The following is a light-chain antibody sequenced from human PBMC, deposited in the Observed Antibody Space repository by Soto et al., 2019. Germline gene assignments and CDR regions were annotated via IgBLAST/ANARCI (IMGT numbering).Light chain of an antibody. CDR2: GAS. Sequence: DIQIAQSPSSLSASVGDTITITCRASRNIKTYLNWYQQKTGKAPKLLIFGASSLQSGVPSRFSGSGSRTDFTLTINSLQPEDFATYCCQQTSAAPFTFGLGTKVDIK. V-gene: IGKV1-39*01. CDR1: RNIKTY. CDR3: QQTSAAPFT. J-gene: IGKJ3*01.